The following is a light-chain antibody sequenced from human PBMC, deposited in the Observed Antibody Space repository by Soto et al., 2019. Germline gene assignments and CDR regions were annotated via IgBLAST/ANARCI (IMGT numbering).Light chain of an antibody. J-gene: IGKJ1*01. CDR2: AAS. CDR1: QSISSY. CDR3: QQSYSTPLWT. Sequence: DIQMTQSPSSLSASVGDRVTITCRASQSISSYLNWYQQKPGKAPKLLIYAASSLQSGVPSRFSGSGSGTDFTLTISCLQPEDFATYYCQQSYSTPLWTFGQGTKV. V-gene: IGKV1-39*01.